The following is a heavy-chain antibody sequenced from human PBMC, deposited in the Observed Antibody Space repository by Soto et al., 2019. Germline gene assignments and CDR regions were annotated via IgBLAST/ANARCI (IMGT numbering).Heavy chain of an antibody. V-gene: IGHV4-4*07. CDR3: ARGLYCTNGVCLYYYYGMDV. CDR2: IYTSGST. D-gene: IGHD2-8*01. J-gene: IGHJ6*02. Sequence: SETLSLTCTVSGGSISSYYWSWIRQPAGKGLEWIGRIYTSGSTNYNPSLKSRVTMSVDTSKNQFSLKLSSVTAADTAVYYCARGLYCTNGVCLYYYYGMDVWGQGTTVTVSS. CDR1: GGSISSYY.